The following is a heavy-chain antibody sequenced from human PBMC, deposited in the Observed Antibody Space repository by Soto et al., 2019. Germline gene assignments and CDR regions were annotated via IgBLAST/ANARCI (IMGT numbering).Heavy chain of an antibody. D-gene: IGHD3-3*01. CDR2: INQNGDT. CDR1: GGSFSGYH. J-gene: IGHJ2*01. CDR3: SRVVTIFGVTNYWCFEL. Sequence: QVQLQQWGAGLLKPSETLSLTCAVSGGSFSGYHWTWIRQPPGKGLEWIGEINQNGDTNYNPSLNSQGAISIDASTHQFSLWLTSVSATDTDVYYCSRVVTIFGVTNYWCFELWGRGTLVTVSS. V-gene: IGHV4-34*01.